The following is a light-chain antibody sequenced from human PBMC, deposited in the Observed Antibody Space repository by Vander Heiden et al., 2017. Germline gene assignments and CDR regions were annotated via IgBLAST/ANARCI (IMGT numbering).Light chain of an antibody. Sequence: DIQMPQAPASLSASVGDRATITCRASQRISSYLNWYQQKPGKAPKLLIYAASSLQSGVPSRSSGSGSGTDFTLTISSLQPEDFATYYCQRSYSTPPTFGQGTKVEIK. J-gene: IGKJ1*01. V-gene: IGKV1-39*01. CDR2: AAS. CDR3: QRSYSTPPT. CDR1: QRISSY.